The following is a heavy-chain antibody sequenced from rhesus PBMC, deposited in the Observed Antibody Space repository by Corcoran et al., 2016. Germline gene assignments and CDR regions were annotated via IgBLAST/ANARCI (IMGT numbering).Heavy chain of an antibody. CDR2: IYGNTATT. D-gene: IGHD4-29*01. V-gene: IGHV4S9*01. CDR3: ARSGYGSRTTLFDY. J-gene: IGHJ4*01. CDR1: GGSISDYYY. Sequence: QVQLQESGPGLVKPSETLSLTCAVSGGSISDYYYWNWIRQPPGKGLEWIGNIYGNTATTYYNPSLKRRVTISTDTSTNQFFLKLSSVTAADTGVYYCARSGYGSRTTLFDYWGQGVLVTVSS.